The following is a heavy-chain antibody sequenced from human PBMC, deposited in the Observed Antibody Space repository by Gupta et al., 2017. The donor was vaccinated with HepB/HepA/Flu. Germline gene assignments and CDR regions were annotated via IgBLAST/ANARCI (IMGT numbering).Heavy chain of an antibody. D-gene: IGHD1-1*01. Sequence: EVQLLASGGDLLRLGGSLGLPWPASGLPFSSSPLIWVRRVPGKGLEWVSFITSSGDRIYYTDSVKGRFTISRDNSKNTLYLQMNSLRAEDTAVYYCAKSTGRRSAHSDAFDIWGQGTMVTVSS. CDR3: AKSTGRRSAHSDAFDI. J-gene: IGHJ3*02. CDR1: GLPFSSSP. CDR2: ITSSGDRI. V-gene: IGHV3-23*01.